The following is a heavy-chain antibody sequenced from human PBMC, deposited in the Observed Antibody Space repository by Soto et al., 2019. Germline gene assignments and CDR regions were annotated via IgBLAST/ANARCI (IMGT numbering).Heavy chain of an antibody. J-gene: IGHJ6*02. V-gene: IGHV1-46*01. CDR3: AKERGCCSSTCCSAYGMDV. Sequence: QVQLVQSGAEVKKPGASVKVSCKASGYTFTSYYMHWVRQAPGQGLEWMGRINPSAGSTSYAQKFQGRVSVTSDTCTNTVYMALSSLRTEDTAVYSCAKERGCCSSTCCSAYGMDVWGQGTTVTVSS. D-gene: IGHD2-2*03. CDR2: INPSAGST. CDR1: GYTFTSYY.